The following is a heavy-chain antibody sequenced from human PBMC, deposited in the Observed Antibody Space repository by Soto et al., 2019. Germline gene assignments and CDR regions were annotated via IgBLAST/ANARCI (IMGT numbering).Heavy chain of an antibody. CDR1: GYPFSDYW. CDR2: MDPSDSYT. Sequence: PGESLKISCKGSGYPFSDYWISWVRQVPGKGLEWMGRMDPSDSYTNYSPSSQGHVTFSVDKSLSTAYLQWSSLRASDTGTYYCARPAGEXSGTACLGDYYDYGMDVWGQGTTVTVSS. D-gene: IGHD1-26*01. CDR3: ARPAGEXSGTACLGDYYDYGMDV. V-gene: IGHV5-10-1*01. J-gene: IGHJ6*02.